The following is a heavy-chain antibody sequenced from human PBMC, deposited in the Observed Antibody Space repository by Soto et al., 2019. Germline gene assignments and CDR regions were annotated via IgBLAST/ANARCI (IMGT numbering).Heavy chain of an antibody. D-gene: IGHD3-16*01. Sequence: ASVKVSCKASGYTFTSYDINWVRQATGQGLEWMGWMNPNSGNTGYAQKFQGRVTMTRNTSISTAYMELSSLRSEDTGVYYCARGSHRSVGITFGGVTSNWFDPWGQGTLVTVSS. V-gene: IGHV1-8*01. J-gene: IGHJ5*02. CDR3: ARGSHRSVGITFGGVTSNWFDP. CDR1: GYTFTSYD. CDR2: MNPNSGNT.